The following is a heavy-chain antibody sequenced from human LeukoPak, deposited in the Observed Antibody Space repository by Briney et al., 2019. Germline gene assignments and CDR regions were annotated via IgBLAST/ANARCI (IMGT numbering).Heavy chain of an antibody. Sequence: GGSLRLSCAASGLTFSSYAMSWVRQAPGKGLEWVSAISGSGGSTYYAASVKGRFTISRDNSKNTLYLQMNSLRAGDTAVYYCAKDLGYNWNPFDYWGQGTLVTVSS. CDR1: GLTFSSYA. D-gene: IGHD1-20*01. CDR3: AKDLGYNWNPFDY. V-gene: IGHV3-23*01. J-gene: IGHJ4*02. CDR2: ISGSGGST.